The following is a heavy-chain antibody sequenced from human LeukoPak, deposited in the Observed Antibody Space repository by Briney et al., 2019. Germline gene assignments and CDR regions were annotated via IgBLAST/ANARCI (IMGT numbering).Heavy chain of an antibody. CDR2: ISWNSGNI. CDR3: AKDMGRGSSSTWSMDSGYYYYGMDV. J-gene: IGHJ6*02. CDR1: GFTFDDYA. D-gene: IGHD6-13*01. V-gene: IGHV3-9*01. Sequence: GGSLRLSCAASGFTFDDYAIHWVRQTPGKGLEWVSGISWNSGNIDYADSVKGRFTISRDNAKNSLYLQMNSLRAEDTAFYYCAKDMGRGSSSTWSMDSGYYYYGMDVWGQGTTVTVSS.